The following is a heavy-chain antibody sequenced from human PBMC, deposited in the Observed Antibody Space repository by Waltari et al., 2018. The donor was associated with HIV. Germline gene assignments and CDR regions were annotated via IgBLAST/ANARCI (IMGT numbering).Heavy chain of an antibody. CDR1: GFPFARFS. D-gene: IGHD2-21*01. V-gene: IGHV3-7*03. CDR2: ISKDSNKK. CDR3: AREVSGSPYFFNY. J-gene: IGHJ4*02. Sequence: VQLVESGGGLVQPGGSRRLSCVTSGFPFARFSMSWVRQAPGKGLEWVANISKDSNKKNYVDSVKGRFIISRDNAGDSLFLDMTDLRGEDTGLYYCAREVSGSPYFFNYWGQGAMLIVSS.